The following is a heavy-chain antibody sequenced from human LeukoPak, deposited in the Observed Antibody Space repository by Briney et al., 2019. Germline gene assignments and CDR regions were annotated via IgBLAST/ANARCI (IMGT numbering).Heavy chain of an antibody. CDR3: AKHGRLTDHYYYYMNV. J-gene: IGHJ6*03. CDR1: GFTFSSYG. CDR2: ISGSAGTT. Sequence: PGGTLRLSCAASGFTFSSYGMSWVRQAPGKGLEWVSTISGSAGTTFNADSVKGRFTISRDNSKNTLYLQMNSLRAEDTAVYYCAKHGRLTDHYYYYMNVWGKGTTVTVSS. V-gene: IGHV3-23*01. D-gene: IGHD4/OR15-4a*01.